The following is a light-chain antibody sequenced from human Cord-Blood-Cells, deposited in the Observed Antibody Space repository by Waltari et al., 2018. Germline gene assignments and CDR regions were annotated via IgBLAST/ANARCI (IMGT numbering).Light chain of an antibody. V-gene: IGLV2-14*01. CDR3: SSYTSSSTLV. J-gene: IGLJ2*01. CDR2: DVR. CDR1: SSDGGGFNY. Sequence: HSALTQPASVSGSPGQSTTISCPGTSSDGGGFNYVSWYQQHPGKAPKLMIYDVRNRPSGVSNRFSGSKSGNTASLTISGLQAEDEADYYCSSYTSSSTLVFGGGTKLTVL.